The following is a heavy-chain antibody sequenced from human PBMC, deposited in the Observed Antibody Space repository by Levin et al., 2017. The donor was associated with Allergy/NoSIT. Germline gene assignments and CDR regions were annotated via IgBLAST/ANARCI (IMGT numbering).Heavy chain of an antibody. J-gene: IGHJ4*02. CDR2: IYSRGTT. Sequence: GESLKISCAASGFTVSSNYMGWVRQAPGKGLEWVSVIYSRGTTYYADSVKGRFTISRDSTKNTLYLQMNSLRTEDTAVYYCARVVSDSSGWYHFDYWGQGTLVTVSS. CDR1: GFTVSSNY. CDR3: ARVVSDSSGWYHFDY. D-gene: IGHD6-19*01. V-gene: IGHV3-53*01.